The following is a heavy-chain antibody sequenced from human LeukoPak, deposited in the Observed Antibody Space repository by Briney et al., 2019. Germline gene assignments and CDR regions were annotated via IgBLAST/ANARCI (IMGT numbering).Heavy chain of an antibody. D-gene: IGHD3-16*01. J-gene: IGHJ4*02. CDR3: ARDSPGGYFDY. Sequence: GGSLRLSCAASGFTFSSYWMSWVRQAPGKGLEWVANIKQDGSEKYYVDSVKGRFTISRDNAKNSLHLQMNSLRAEDTAVYYCARDSPGGYFDYWGQGTLVTVSS. CDR1: GFTFSSYW. CDR2: IKQDGSEK. V-gene: IGHV3-7*03.